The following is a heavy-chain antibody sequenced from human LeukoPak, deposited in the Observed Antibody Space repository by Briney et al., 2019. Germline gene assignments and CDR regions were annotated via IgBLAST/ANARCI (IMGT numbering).Heavy chain of an antibody. D-gene: IGHD6-19*01. V-gene: IGHV1-69*04. Sequence: RASVKVSCKASGGTFSSYAISWVRQAPGQGLECMGRIIPILGIANYAQKFQGRVTITADKSTSTAYMELSSLRSEDTAVYYCASQSYSSGSFWGQGTLVTVSS. CDR1: GGTFSSYA. J-gene: IGHJ4*02. CDR3: ASQSYSSGSF. CDR2: IIPILGIA.